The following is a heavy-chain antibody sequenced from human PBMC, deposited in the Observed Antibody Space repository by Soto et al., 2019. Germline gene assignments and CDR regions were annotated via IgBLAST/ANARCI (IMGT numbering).Heavy chain of an antibody. CDR3: AKDRNYYDSSCYQNAFDI. J-gene: IGHJ3*02. CDR2: ISGSGGST. V-gene: IGHV3-23*01. CDR1: GFDFTDYY. Sequence: GGSLRLSCAACGFDFTDYYMTWIRQAPGRSLEWVSAISGSGGSTYYAVSVKGRFTISRDNSNNTLYLQMNSLRAEDTAVYYCAKDRNYYDSSCYQNAFDIWGQGTMVTVSS. D-gene: IGHD3-22*01.